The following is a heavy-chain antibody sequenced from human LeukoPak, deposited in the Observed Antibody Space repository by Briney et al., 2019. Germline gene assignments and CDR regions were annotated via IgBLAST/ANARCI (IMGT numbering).Heavy chain of an antibody. V-gene: IGHV4-30-4*01. Sequence: PSETLSLTCTVSGGSISSGDYYWSWIRQPPGKGLEWIGYIYYSGSTNYNPSLKSRVTISVDKSKNQFSLRLSSVTAADTAVYYCARSAGYSSGWMNYWGQGTLVTVSS. CDR2: IYYSGST. CDR1: GGSISSGDYY. J-gene: IGHJ4*02. CDR3: ARSAGYSSGWMNY. D-gene: IGHD6-19*01.